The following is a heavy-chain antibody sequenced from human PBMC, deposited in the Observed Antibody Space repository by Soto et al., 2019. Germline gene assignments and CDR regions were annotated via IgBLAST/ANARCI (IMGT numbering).Heavy chain of an antibody. CDR1: GGSVSSGIYY. CDR3: ERDVPYPKYYFDY. CDR2: IYYSGST. Sequence: SETLSLTCTVSGGSVSSGIYYWSWIRQPPGRGLEWIGYIYYSGSTNYSPSLKSRVTISLDTSKNQFSLKLSSVTAADTALYYCERDVPYPKYYFDYWGQGTPVTVSS. V-gene: IGHV4-61*01. J-gene: IGHJ4*02.